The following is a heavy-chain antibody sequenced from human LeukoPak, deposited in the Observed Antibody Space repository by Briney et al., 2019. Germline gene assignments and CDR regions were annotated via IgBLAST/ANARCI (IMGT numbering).Heavy chain of an antibody. CDR3: ARGGRRGAVDTAMVTP. Sequence: SVKVSCKASGSTFSSHAISWVRQAPGQGLEWMGGIIPIFGTANYAQKFQGRVTITADESTSTAYMELSSLRSEDTAVYYCARGGRRGAVDTAMVTPWGQGTLVTVSS. V-gene: IGHV1-69*13. J-gene: IGHJ5*02. CDR1: GSTFSSHA. D-gene: IGHD5-18*01. CDR2: IIPIFGTA.